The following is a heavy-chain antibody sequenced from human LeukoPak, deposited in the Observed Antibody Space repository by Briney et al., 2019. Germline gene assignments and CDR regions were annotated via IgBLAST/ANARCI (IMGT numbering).Heavy chain of an antibody. J-gene: IGHJ4*02. CDR3: AREFGS. V-gene: IGHV3-48*01. CDR1: GFIFSNYR. CDR2: ISSSSTTI. Sequence: PGGSLRLSCVGSGFIFSNYRMNWVRQAPGKGLEWISYISSSSTTIYYADSVKGRFTISRDDAKNSLHLQMNSLRVEDTAVYYCAREFGSWGQGALVTVSS.